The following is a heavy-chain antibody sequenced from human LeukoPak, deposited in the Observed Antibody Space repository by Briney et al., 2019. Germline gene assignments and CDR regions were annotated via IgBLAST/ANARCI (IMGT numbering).Heavy chain of an antibody. CDR2: ISGSGSST. J-gene: IGHJ4*02. D-gene: IGHD3-10*01. CDR3: ATRAGGY. CDR1: GLTFSSDA. Sequence: GGSVRLSCAASGLTFSSDAMSWVRQAPGKGLEWVSAISGSGSSTYYADSVKGRFTISRDNSKNTLYLQMNSLRAEDTAVYYCATRAGGYWGQGTLVTVSS. V-gene: IGHV3-23*01.